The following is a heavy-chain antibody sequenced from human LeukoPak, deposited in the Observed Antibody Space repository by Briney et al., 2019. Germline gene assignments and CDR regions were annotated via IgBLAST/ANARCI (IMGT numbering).Heavy chain of an antibody. CDR1: GYTFTGYY. Sequence: ASVKVSCKASGYTFTGYYMHWVRQAPGQGLEWMGRINPNSGGTNYAQKFQGRVTMTRDTSISTAYMELSRLRSDDTAVYYCARAFHDGSSTGCHKCYYFDYWGQGTLVTVSS. D-gene: IGHD2-2*02. V-gene: IGHV1-2*06. J-gene: IGHJ4*02. CDR3: ARAFHDGSSTGCHKCYYFDY. CDR2: INPNSGGT.